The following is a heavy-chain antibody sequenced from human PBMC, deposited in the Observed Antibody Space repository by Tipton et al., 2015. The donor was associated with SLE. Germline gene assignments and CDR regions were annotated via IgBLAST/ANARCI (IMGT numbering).Heavy chain of an antibody. CDR2: IYYSGST. D-gene: IGHD4-23*01. V-gene: IGHV4-31*03. CDR1: GGSISSGGYY. Sequence: TLSLTCTVSGGSISSGGYYWSWIRQHPGKGLEWIGYIYYSGSTYYNPSLKSRVTISLDTSKNHFSLKLSSVTAADTAVYYCARGGGGNFDSWGQGTLVTVSS. J-gene: IGHJ4*02. CDR3: ARGGGGNFDS.